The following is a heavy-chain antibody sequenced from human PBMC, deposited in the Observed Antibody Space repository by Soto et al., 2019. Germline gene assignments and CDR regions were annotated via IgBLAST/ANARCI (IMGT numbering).Heavy chain of an antibody. Sequence: SETLSLTCTVSGRSISRYYWSWIRQPPGEGLEWIGSIYYSGSTNYNPSLKSRVTISIDTSKSLFSLKLSSLTSADTAVYFCARAYYGDYPYFDYWGQGALATVSS. CDR3: ARAYYGDYPYFDY. CDR1: GRSISRYY. V-gene: IGHV4-59*01. CDR2: IYYSGST. J-gene: IGHJ4*02. D-gene: IGHD4-17*01.